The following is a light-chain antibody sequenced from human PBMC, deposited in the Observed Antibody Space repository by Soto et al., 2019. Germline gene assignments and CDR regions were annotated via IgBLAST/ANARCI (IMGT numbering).Light chain of an antibody. CDR2: GAS. Sequence: EIVLTQSPGPLSLSPGERATLSCRSSQSVTINYLAWYQQKPGQTPRLIVYGASSRATGIPDRFSGSGSGTDFTLTISRLEPEDFAVYYCQQHGTSPITLGQGTRLEIK. V-gene: IGKV3-20*01. CDR3: QQHGTSPIT. J-gene: IGKJ5*01. CDR1: QSVTINY.